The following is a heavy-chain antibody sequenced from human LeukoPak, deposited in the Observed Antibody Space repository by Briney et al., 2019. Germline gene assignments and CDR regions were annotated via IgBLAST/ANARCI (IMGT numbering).Heavy chain of an antibody. Sequence: PGGSLRLSCAASGSTFSNYAMTWVRQAPGKGLEWVSTMSGSGGSTHFADSVKGRFSISRDNSKNTLYLQMNSLRAEDTAVYYCATSSFDNSNYGEYYYYYYGMDVWGQGTAVTVSS. V-gene: IGHV3-23*01. CDR2: MSGSGGST. D-gene: IGHD2/OR15-2a*01. CDR1: GSTFSNYA. CDR3: ATSSFDNSNYGEYYYYYYGMDV. J-gene: IGHJ6*02.